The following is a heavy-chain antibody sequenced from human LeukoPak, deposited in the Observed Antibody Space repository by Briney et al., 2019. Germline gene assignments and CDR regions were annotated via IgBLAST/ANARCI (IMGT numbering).Heavy chain of an antibody. Sequence: GGSLRLSCAASGFTVSSNYMSWVRQAPGKGLEWVSVIYSGGSTYYADSVKGRFTVSRHNSKNTLYLQMNSLRAEDTAVYYCAREDCSGGSCYSGFSDYGMDVWGQGTTVTVSS. CDR3: AREDCSGGSCYSGFSDYGMDV. CDR1: GFTVSSNY. J-gene: IGHJ6*02. D-gene: IGHD2-15*01. CDR2: IYSGGST. V-gene: IGHV3-53*04.